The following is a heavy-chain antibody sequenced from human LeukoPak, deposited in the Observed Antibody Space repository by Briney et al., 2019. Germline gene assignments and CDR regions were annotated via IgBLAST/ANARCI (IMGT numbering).Heavy chain of an antibody. J-gene: IGHJ4*02. CDR1: GFSFSSYG. V-gene: IGHV3-30*18. CDR2: ISYDGSNK. D-gene: IGHD6-19*01. Sequence: GGSLRLSCAASGFSFSSYGMHWVRQAPGKGLEWGAVISYDGSNKYYADSVKGRFTISRDNSKNTLYLQMNSLRAEDTAVYYCAKGMEYSSGWYALDYWGQGTLVTVSS. CDR3: AKGMEYSSGWYALDY.